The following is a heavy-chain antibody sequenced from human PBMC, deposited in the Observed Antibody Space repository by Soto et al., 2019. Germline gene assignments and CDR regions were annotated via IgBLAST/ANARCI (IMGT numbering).Heavy chain of an antibody. J-gene: IGHJ4*02. V-gene: IGHV3-23*01. CDR3: AKGRYFDSSGGCANY. CDR1: GFMFDNYA. CDR2: ISGSGHAT. Sequence: EVRLLESGGGSVTPGASARLSCLTSGFMFDNYAMSWVRQSPARGLEWVAAISGSGHATYYTQSVRGRFTISRDKSKKTVFLQMNNLRTEDTAIYYCAKGRYFDSSGGCANYWGLGTLVTVSS. D-gene: IGHD3-22*01.